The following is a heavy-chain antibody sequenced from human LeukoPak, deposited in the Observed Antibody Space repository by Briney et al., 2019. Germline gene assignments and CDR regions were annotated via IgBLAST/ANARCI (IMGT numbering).Heavy chain of an antibody. CDR1: GFTFSSYG. CDR3: ALGEYQLLPDY. D-gene: IGHD2-2*01. J-gene: IGHJ4*02. V-gene: IGHV3-33*01. Sequence: GGSLRLSCAASGFTFSSYGMHWVRQAPGKGLEWVAVIWSDGSNKYYADSVKGRFTISRDNPKNTLYLQMNSLRAEDTAVYYCALGEYQLLPDYWGQGTLVTVSS. CDR2: IWSDGSNK.